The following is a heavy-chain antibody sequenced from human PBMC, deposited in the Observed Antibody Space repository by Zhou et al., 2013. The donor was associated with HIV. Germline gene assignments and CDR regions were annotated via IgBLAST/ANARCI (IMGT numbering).Heavy chain of an antibody. CDR3: ARGGRKYCNSISCYPNWFDS. V-gene: IGHV1-8*03. D-gene: IGHD2-2*01. CDR2: MTPKSGNT. CDR1: GYTFTTYD. J-gene: IGHJ5*01. Sequence: QVQLVQSGAEVKKPGASVKVSCKTSGYTFTTYDINWVRQAAGQGPEWMGWMTPKSGNTGYSQKFQGRVTITRNVSISTAYLELSSLRSEDTAVYYCARGGRKYCNSISCYPNWFDSWGQGTLVTASS.